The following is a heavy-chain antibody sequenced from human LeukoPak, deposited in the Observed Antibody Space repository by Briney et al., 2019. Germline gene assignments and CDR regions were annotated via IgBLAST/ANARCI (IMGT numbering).Heavy chain of an antibody. CDR1: GYTFTSYG. Sequence: ASVKVSCKASGYTFTSYGISWVRQAPGQGLEWMGWISAYNGNTNYAQKLQGRVTMTTDTSTSTAYMELRSLRSDDTAVYYCARALSLYCGGDCYVDAFDIWGQGTMVTVSS. CDR3: ARALSLYCGGDCYVDAFDI. V-gene: IGHV1-18*01. D-gene: IGHD2-21*02. J-gene: IGHJ3*02. CDR2: ISAYNGNT.